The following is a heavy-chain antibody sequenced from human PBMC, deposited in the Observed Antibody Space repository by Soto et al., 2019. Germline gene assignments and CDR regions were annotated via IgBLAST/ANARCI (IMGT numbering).Heavy chain of an antibody. Sequence: PSETLSLTCTVSGASVSSSTYYWGWIRQPPGKGLEWIGNVYNSGNTYYNPSLKSRVTISVDTSKNQLSLNLNSVTAADAAVYYCGARPYGSRYYYGRDVWGKGTTVTVSS. CDR1: GASVSSSTYY. D-gene: IGHD3-10*01. CDR3: GARPYGSRYYYGRDV. CDR2: VYNSGNT. V-gene: IGHV4-39*01. J-gene: IGHJ6*04.